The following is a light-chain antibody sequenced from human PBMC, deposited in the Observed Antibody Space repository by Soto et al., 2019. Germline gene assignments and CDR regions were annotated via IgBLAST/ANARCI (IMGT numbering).Light chain of an antibody. CDR1: TGAVTSGHY. CDR3: LLSFRGARCV. V-gene: IGLV7-46*01. J-gene: IGLJ1*01. CDR2: DTS. Sequence: QAMSTQEPSRTVSGGGTVTITCGSSTGAVTSGHYPYWFQQKPGQAPRTLIYDTSNKHSWTPARFSGSLLGGKAALTLSSAQPEDEAEYYCLLSFRGARCVFGTGTKVTVL.